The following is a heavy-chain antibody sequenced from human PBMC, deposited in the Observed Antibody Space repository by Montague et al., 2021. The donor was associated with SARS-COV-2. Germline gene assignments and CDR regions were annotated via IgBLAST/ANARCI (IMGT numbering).Heavy chain of an antibody. J-gene: IGHJ5*02. D-gene: IGHD3-22*01. CDR1: GYSISSGYY. CDR2: IYHSGST. Sequence: SETLSLTCTVSGYSISSGYYWGWIRQPPGKGLEWIGSIYHSGSTYYNPSLKSRVTISVDTSKNQFSLKLSSVTAADTAVDYCARVRSITMIVVVITPMGWFDPWGQGTLVTVSS. CDR3: ARVRSITMIVVVITPMGWFDP. V-gene: IGHV4-38-2*02.